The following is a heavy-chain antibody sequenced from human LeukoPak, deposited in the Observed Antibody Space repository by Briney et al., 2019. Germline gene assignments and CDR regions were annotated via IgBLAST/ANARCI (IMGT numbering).Heavy chain of an antibody. CDR2: IYHSGST. CDR1: GGSISSSNW. CDR3: ARVFGGKRALWFGSFGMDV. V-gene: IGHV4-4*02. J-gene: IGHJ6*04. D-gene: IGHD3-10*01. Sequence: SETLSLTCAVSGGSISSSNWWSWVRQPPGKGLEWIGEIYHSGSTNYNPSLKSRVTISVDKSKNQFSLKLSSVTAADTAVYYCARVFGGKRALWFGSFGMDVWGKGTTVTVSS.